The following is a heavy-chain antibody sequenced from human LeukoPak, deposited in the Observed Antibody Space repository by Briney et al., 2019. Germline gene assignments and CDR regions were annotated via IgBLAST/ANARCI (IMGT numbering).Heavy chain of an antibody. CDR1: GFTFSTYA. J-gene: IGHJ4*02. V-gene: IGHV3-23*01. CDR2: IGGSDDRT. D-gene: IGHD2-21*01. Sequence: GGSLRLSCAASGFTFSTYAMSWVRQAPGKGLEWVSTIGGSDDRTFYTDSAKGRFTIPRDNSKNTLYLQVSSLRAEDTAVYYCAKVGSGYDIFFDYWGQGTLVTVSS. CDR3: AKVGSGYDIFFDY.